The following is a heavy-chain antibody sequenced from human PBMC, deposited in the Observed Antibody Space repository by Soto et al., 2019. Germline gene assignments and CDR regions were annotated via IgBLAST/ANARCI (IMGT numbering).Heavy chain of an antibody. D-gene: IGHD4-17*01. CDR1: GGSISSGDYY. J-gene: IGHJ6*02. CDR3: ARLGPTTVPTSYFTGNYNGMDV. Sequence: SETLSLTCTVSGGSISSGDYYWSWIRQPPGKGLEWIGYIYYSGSTYYNPSLRSRLTISVDTSKNQFSLKLSSVTAADTAVCCCARLGPTTVPTSYFTGNYNGMDVWGQGTTVTVSS. V-gene: IGHV4-30-4*01. CDR2: IYYSGST.